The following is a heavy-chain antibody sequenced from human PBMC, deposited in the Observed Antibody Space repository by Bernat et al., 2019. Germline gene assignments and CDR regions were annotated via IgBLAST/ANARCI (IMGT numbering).Heavy chain of an antibody. CDR2: ISGDGGST. CDR3: AKDPAAGNDLDY. Sequence: EVQLVESGGGVVQPGGSLRLSCAASGFTFDDYAMHWVRQAPGKGLEWVSLISGDGGSTYYAESVKGRFTISRDNSKNSLYLQMNSLGTEDTALYYCAKDPAAGNDLDYWGQGTLVTVSS. J-gene: IGHJ4*02. CDR1: GFTFDDYA. D-gene: IGHD6-13*01. V-gene: IGHV3-43*02.